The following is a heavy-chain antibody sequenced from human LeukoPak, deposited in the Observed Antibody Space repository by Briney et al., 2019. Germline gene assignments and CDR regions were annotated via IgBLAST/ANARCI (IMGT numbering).Heavy chain of an antibody. CDR3: ARRTVAGMLDY. CDR1: GYSISSGYY. Sequence: SETLSLTCTVSGYSISSGYYWGWIRQPPGKGLEWIGSIYHSGSTYYNPSLKSRVTISVDTSKNQFSLKLSSVTAADTAVYYCARRTVAGMLDYWGQGTLVTVSS. J-gene: IGHJ4*02. CDR2: IYHSGST. V-gene: IGHV4-38-2*02. D-gene: IGHD6-19*01.